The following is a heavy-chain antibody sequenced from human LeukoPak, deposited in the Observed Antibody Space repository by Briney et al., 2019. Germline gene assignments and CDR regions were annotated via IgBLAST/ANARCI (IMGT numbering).Heavy chain of an antibody. V-gene: IGHV3-33*01. CDR2: IWYDGSKQ. CDR3: ARDISVGFDP. J-gene: IGHJ5*02. CDR1: AFSFSGFG. D-gene: IGHD5/OR15-5a*01. Sequence: PGGSLRLSCAASAFSFSGFGMHWVRQAPGKGLEWVAVIWYDGSKQYYADSVKGRFAISRDTSKNTLYLQMNSLRAEDTAVYYCARDISVGFDPWGQGTLVTASS.